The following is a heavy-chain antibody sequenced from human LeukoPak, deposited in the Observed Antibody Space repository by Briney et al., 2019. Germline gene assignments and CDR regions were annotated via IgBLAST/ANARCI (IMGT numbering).Heavy chain of an antibody. CDR2: IYYSGST. J-gene: IGHJ5*02. D-gene: IGHD3-10*01. CDR1: GGSISIYY. V-gene: IGHV4-59*01. Sequence: SETLSLTCTVSGGSISIYYWSWIRQPPGKGLEWIGYIYYSGSTNYNPSLKSRVTISVDTSKNQFSLKLSSVTAADTAVYYCARVYYYGSGSSRWFDPWGQGTLVTVSS. CDR3: ARVYYYGSGSSRWFDP.